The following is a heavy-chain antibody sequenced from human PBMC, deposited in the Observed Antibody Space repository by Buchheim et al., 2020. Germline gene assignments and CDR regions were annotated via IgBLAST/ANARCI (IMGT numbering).Heavy chain of an antibody. J-gene: IGHJ4*02. CDR1: GFTFSSYA. CDR2: ISGSGGST. Sequence: EVQLLESGGGLVQPGGSLRLSCAASGFTFSSYAMSWVRQAPGKGLEWVSGISGSGGSTYHADSVKGRFTISRDNSKKTLYLQMNTLRGEDTAVYYCAKGRWSVTVGTFDYWGQGTL. CDR3: AKGRWSVTVGTFDY. V-gene: IGHV3-23*01. D-gene: IGHD4-17*01.